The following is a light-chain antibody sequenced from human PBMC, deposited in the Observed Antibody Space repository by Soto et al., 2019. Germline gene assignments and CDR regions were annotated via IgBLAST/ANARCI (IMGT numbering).Light chain of an antibody. Sequence: EIGLTHSPRSLSLSPGARSTLSCRASQSVSSSYLAWDQQKPGQAPRLLIYGASSRATGIPDRFTGSGSGPDFTLPITRLEPEDFAVYYCQPFRTFGHGTKVDIK. J-gene: IGKJ1*01. CDR3: QPFRT. CDR2: GAS. V-gene: IGKV3-20*01. CDR1: QSVSSSY.